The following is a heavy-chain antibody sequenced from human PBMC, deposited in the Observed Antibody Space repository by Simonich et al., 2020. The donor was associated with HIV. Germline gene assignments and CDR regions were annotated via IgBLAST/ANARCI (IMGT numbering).Heavy chain of an antibody. CDR3: ARHREVMVRGLNDAFDI. V-gene: IGHV4-34*12. Sequence: IGEIIYGGRTNYKPSLKSRVTISVDTSKNQFSLKLTSVTAADTAVYYCARHREVMVRGLNDAFDIWGQGTMVTVSS. J-gene: IGHJ3*02. CDR2: IIYGGRT. D-gene: IGHD3-10*01.